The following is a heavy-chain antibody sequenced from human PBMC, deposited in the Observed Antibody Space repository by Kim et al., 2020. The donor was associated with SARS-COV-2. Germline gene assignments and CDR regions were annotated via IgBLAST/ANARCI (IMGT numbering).Heavy chain of an antibody. J-gene: IGHJ3*02. D-gene: IGHD2-15*01. Sequence: SLKSRVTISVDTSKNQFSLKLSSVTAADTAVYYCASSIVVVVAATYAFDIWGQGTMVTVSS. V-gene: IGHV4-31*02. CDR3: ASSIVVVVAATYAFDI.